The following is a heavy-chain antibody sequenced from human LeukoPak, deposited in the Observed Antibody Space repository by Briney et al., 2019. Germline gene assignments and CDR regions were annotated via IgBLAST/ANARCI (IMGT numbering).Heavy chain of an antibody. J-gene: IGHJ3*02. CDR2: ISWNSGSI. V-gene: IGHV3-9*03. Sequence: SGGSLRLSCAASGFTFDDYAMHWVRQAPGKGLEWVSGISWNSGSIGYADSVKGRFTISRDNAKNSLYLQMNSLRAEGMALYYCAKGPYYYDSSGYSGAFDIWGQGTMVTVSS. CDR3: AKGPYYYDSSGYSGAFDI. CDR1: GFTFDDYA. D-gene: IGHD3-22*01.